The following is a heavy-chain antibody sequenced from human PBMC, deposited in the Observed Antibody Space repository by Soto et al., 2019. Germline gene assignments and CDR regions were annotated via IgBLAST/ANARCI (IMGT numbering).Heavy chain of an antibody. CDR2: IYYSGST. D-gene: IGHD3-22*01. V-gene: IGHV4-30-4*01. CDR3: ARSTVITSLAGYYYGMDV. J-gene: IGHJ6*02. CDR1: GGSISSGDYY. Sequence: QVQLQESGPGLVKPSQTLSLTCTVSGGSISSGDYYWSWIRQPPGKGLEWIGYIYYSGSTYYNPSLKSRVTISVDTSKNQSSLKLSSVTAADTAVYYCARSTVITSLAGYYYGMDVWGQGTTVTVSS.